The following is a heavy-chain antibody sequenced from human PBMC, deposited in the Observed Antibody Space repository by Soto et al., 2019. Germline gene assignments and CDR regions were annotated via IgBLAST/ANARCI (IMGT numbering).Heavy chain of an antibody. J-gene: IGHJ6*01. V-gene: IGHV3-13*01. CDR3: TSTSGPFSYGLDV. D-gene: IGHD3-3*01. CDR2: IGIGGDT. Sequence: EVQLVESGGGLVQPGGSLRLSCAASGFTFSSYDMHWVRQPTGKGLEWVSGIGIGGDTYYSGSVKGRFTISRENAKDSLYLQMNSLSAGDTAVYYCTSTSGPFSYGLDVRGQGVTVTVSS. CDR1: GFTFSSYD.